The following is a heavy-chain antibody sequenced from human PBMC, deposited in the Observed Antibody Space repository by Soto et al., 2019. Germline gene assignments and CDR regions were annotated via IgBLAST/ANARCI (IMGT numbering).Heavy chain of an antibody. Sequence: PSETLSLTCTVSGGSISSFYWSWIRQPPGKGLEWIGYIYFTGSTNYNPSLKSRVTISVDMSKNQFSLKLSSVTAADTAVYYCARGFGDKSGGMDVWGQGPTVTV. CDR3: ARGFGDKSGGMDV. CDR1: GGSISSFY. CDR2: IYFTGST. V-gene: IGHV4-59*01. J-gene: IGHJ6*02. D-gene: IGHD2-21*01.